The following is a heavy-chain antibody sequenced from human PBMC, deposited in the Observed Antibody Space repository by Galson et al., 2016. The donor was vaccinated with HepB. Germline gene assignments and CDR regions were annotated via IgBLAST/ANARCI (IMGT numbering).Heavy chain of an antibody. J-gene: IGHJ4*02. V-gene: IGHV1-8*01. Sequence: SVKVSCKASGYSFSDYDFAWVRQASGQGLEWMGWMNPSSGNSNFAQRLRNRIRVTTDASINTAYLELSSLTSEDTAMYYCARAIRNQLLSEYWGQGTLITVSS. CDR1: GYSFSDYD. CDR2: MNPSSGNS. CDR3: ARAIRNQLLSEY. D-gene: IGHD4-23*01.